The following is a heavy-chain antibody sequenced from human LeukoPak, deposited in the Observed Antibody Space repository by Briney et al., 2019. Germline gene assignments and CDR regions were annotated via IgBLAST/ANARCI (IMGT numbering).Heavy chain of an antibody. CDR1: GYTFTGYY. CDR3: AREDSGSYWTFDY. J-gene: IGHJ4*02. D-gene: IGHD1-26*01. Sequence: ASVKVSCKASGYTFTGYYMHWVRQAPGQGLEWMGWINPNSGGTNYAQKFQGRVTMTRDKSISTAYMELSRLRSDDTAVYYCAREDSGSYWTFDYWGQGTLVTVSS. V-gene: IGHV1-2*02. CDR2: INPNSGGT.